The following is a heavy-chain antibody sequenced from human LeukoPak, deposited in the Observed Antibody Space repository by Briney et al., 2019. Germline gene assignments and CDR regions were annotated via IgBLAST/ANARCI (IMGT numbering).Heavy chain of an antibody. CDR3: ARDDYGDESDEYFQH. D-gene: IGHD4-17*01. V-gene: IGHV1-18*01. J-gene: IGHJ1*01. CDR2: ISAYNGNT. Sequence: ASVKVSCKASGYTFTSYGISWVRQAPGQGLEWMGWISAYNGNTNYAQKLQGRVTMTTDTSTSTAYMELRSLRSDDTAVYYCARDDYGDESDEYFQHWGQGTLVTVSS. CDR1: GYTFTSYG.